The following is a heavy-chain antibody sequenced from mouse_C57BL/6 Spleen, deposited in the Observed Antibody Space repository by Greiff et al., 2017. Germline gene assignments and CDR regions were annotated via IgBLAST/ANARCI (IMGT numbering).Heavy chain of an antibody. CDR3: TIWSNYFFY. Sequence: EVKVVESGAELVRPGASVKLSCTASGFNIKDDYMHWVKQRPEQGLEWIGWIDPENGDTEYASKFQGKATITADTSSNTAYLQLSSLTSEDTAVYYCTIWSNYFFYWGQGTTLTVSS. J-gene: IGHJ2*01. CDR2: IDPENGDT. V-gene: IGHV14-4*01. CDR1: GFNIKDDY. D-gene: IGHD5-1*01.